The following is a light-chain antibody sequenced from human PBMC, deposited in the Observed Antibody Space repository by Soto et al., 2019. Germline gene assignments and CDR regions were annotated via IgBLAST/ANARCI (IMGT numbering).Light chain of an antibody. CDR1: SSDVGGYNH. Sequence: QSALTRPASVSESPGQSITISCAGTSSDVGGYNHVSWYQQHADKAPKLLIHEVSNRPSGVSNRFSGSKSGNTASLTISGLQAEDEADYYRTSYTSISTYVFGTGTKVTVL. V-gene: IGLV2-14*01. CDR2: EVS. J-gene: IGLJ1*01. CDR3: TSYTSISTYV.